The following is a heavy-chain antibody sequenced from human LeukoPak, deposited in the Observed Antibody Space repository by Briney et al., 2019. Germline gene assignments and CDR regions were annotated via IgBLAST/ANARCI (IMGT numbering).Heavy chain of an antibody. CDR3: AKAGWGQQLVLHFDY. CDR2: ISGDGVST. CDR1: GLPIADFA. J-gene: IGHJ4*02. Sequence: GGSLRLSCVASGLPIADFAMHWVRQDPGKGLEWFSLISGDGVSTFYADSVKGRFSISRDNSKNSLSLEMNSLRTEDTALYYCAKAGWGQQLVLHFDYWGQGTLVTVSS. D-gene: IGHD6-13*01. V-gene: IGHV3-43*02.